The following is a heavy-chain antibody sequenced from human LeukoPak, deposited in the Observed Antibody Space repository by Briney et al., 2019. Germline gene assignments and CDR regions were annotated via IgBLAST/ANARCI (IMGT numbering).Heavy chain of an antibody. V-gene: IGHV3-64*01. Sequence: PGGSLRLSCAASVFTFSSYDMHWVRQAPGTGLEYVSAISSNGGSTYYANSVKGRFTISRDNSKNTLYLQMGSLRAEDMAVYYCARDLAAAGTNLGYWGQGTLVTVSS. CDR2: ISSNGGST. CDR1: VFTFSSYD. CDR3: ARDLAAAGTNLGY. D-gene: IGHD6-13*01. J-gene: IGHJ4*02.